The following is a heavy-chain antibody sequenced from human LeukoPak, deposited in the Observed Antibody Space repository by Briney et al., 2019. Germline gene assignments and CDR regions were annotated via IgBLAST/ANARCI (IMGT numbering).Heavy chain of an antibody. CDR1: GGSISSSSYY. V-gene: IGHV4-39*07. Sequence: PSETLSLTCAVSGGSISSSSYYWGWIRQPPGKGLEWIGSIYYSGSTCYNPSLKSRVTISVDTSKNQFSLKLSSVTAADTAVYYCASLYGSGSPYGMDVWGQGTTVTVSS. CDR3: ASLYGSGSPYGMDV. D-gene: IGHD3-10*01. J-gene: IGHJ6*02. CDR2: IYYSGST.